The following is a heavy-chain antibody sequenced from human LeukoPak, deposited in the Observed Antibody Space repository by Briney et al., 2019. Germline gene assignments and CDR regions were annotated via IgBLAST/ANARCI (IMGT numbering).Heavy chain of an antibody. CDR2: ISGSGGST. V-gene: IGHV3-23*01. CDR1: GFTFSSYG. Sequence: GGTLRLSCAASGFTFSSYGMSWVRQAPGKGLEWVSAISGSGGSTYYADSVKGRFTISRDNSKNTLYLQMNSLRAEDTAVYYCVRDYNHSGGTNWGQGTLVTVSS. D-gene: IGHD2-15*01. CDR3: VRDYNHSGGTN. J-gene: IGHJ4*02.